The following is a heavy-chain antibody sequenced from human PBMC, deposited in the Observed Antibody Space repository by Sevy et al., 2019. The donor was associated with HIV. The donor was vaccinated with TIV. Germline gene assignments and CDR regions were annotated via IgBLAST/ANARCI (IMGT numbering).Heavy chain of an antibody. CDR3: AKDILGWAFDY. CDR1: GFGLNGND. D-gene: IGHD3-3*01. CDR2: IHGGDDTT. V-gene: IGHV3-23*01. Sequence: GGSLRLSCAASGFGLNGNDMSWVRQAPGKGLEWVADIHGGDDTTHYGDSVKGRFTISRDSFKNILYLQIDSLRVEDTAVYYCAKDILGWAFDYWGHGTLVTVSS. J-gene: IGHJ4*01.